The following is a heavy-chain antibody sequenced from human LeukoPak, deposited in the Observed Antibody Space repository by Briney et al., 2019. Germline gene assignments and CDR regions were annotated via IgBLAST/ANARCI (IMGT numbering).Heavy chain of an antibody. D-gene: IGHD1-26*01. CDR2: LYPGGST. CDR1: GVTVSSSY. V-gene: IGHV3-66*01. J-gene: IGHJ1*01. Sequence: GESLRLSCAASGVTVSSSYMSWVRQAPGKGLELVSVLYPGGSTYIADSVKGRFSISRDNSNNTLNLQMNSLRVEDTAVYYCARDRGGSYLQGYFLHWGQGSLVIVSS. CDR3: ARDRGGSYLQGYFLH.